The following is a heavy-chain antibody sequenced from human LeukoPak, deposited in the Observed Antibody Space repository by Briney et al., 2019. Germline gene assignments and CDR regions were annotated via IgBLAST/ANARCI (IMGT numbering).Heavy chain of an antibody. CDR3: ARGRYSGSYYF. V-gene: IGHV4-34*01. CDR2: INHSGST. CDR1: GGSFSGYY. D-gene: IGHD1-26*01. Sequence: SETLSLTCAVYGGSFSGYYWSWIRQPPGKGLEWIGEINHSGSTNYNPSLKSRVTISVDTSKNQFSLKLSSVTAADTAVYYCARGRYSGSYYFWGQGTLVTVSS. J-gene: IGHJ4*02.